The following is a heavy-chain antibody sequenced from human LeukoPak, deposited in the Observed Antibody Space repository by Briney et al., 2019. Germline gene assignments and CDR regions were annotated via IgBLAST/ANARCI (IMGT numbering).Heavy chain of an antibody. Sequence: GGYLRLSCTASAFTFSSYSMNWVRQAPGKGLEWVSYISSSSSTIYYADSVKGRFTISRDNAKNSLYPQMNSLRDEDTAVYYCARSPRTFTTSYFDYWGQGTLVTVSS. CDR2: ISSSSSTI. CDR3: ARSPRTFTTSYFDY. D-gene: IGHD3-22*01. V-gene: IGHV3-48*02. CDR1: AFTFSSYS. J-gene: IGHJ4*02.